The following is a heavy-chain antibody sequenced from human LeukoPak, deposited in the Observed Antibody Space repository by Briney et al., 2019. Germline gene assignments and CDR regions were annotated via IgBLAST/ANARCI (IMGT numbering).Heavy chain of an antibody. CDR1: GFTFGSYS. CDR2: KPYDGSKK. D-gene: IGHD3-22*01. V-gene: IGHV3-30-3*01. CDR3: AREELFFYYYDSSGLYGMDV. Sequence: GRSLRLSCAASGFTFGSYSIHWVPQPPGRGLGWGAVKPYDGSKKYYADSVKGRFTISRDNSKNTLYLQMNSLRAEDTAVYYCAREELFFYYYDSSGLYGMDVWGQGTTVTVSS. J-gene: IGHJ6*02.